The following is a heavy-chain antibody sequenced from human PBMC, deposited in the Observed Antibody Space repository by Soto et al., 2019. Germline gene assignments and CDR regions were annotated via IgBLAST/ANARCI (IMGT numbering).Heavy chain of an antibody. CDR2: IHSSASI. D-gene: IGHD3-22*01. CDR3: ARDLDGLHDDNSGPYPRPG. Sequence: SETLSLTCTVSGGSIMSDDYYWSWIRQAPGRGLEWIGYIHSSASIYYNPSLKSRATMSIDTARNQFSLKVSSVTVADTAVYYCARDLDGLHDDNSGPYPRPGWGQGTLV. CDR1: GGSIMSDDYY. J-gene: IGHJ1*01. V-gene: IGHV4-30-4*01.